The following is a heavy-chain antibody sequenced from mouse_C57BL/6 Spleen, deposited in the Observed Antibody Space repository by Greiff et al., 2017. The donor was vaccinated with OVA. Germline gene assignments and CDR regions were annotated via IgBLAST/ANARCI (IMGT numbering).Heavy chain of an antibody. D-gene: IGHD2-3*01. CDR1: GYTFTSYW. J-gene: IGHJ2*01. CDR2: IYPGSGST. V-gene: IGHV1-55*01. Sequence: QVQLQQPGAELVKPGASVKMSCKASGYTFTSYWITWVKQRPGQGLEWIGDIYPGSGSTNYNEKFKSKATLTVETSSSTAYMQLSSLTSEDSAVYYCASHDGPGYWGQGTTLTVSS. CDR3: ASHDGPGY.